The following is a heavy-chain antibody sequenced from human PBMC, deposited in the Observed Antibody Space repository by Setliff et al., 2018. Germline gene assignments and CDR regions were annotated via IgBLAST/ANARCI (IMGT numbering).Heavy chain of an antibody. CDR3: AKGAGRHDSVLQFLEWLFPAFDY. Sequence: SETLSLTCAVYGGSFSTYYWIWIRQPPGKGLEWIGEINHSGSTNYNPSLKSRVTISVDTSKNQFSLKLSSVTAADTAVYYCAKGAGRHDSVLQFLEWLFPAFDYWGQGTLVTVSS. D-gene: IGHD3-3*01. CDR1: GGSFSTYY. V-gene: IGHV4-34*01. J-gene: IGHJ4*02. CDR2: INHSGST.